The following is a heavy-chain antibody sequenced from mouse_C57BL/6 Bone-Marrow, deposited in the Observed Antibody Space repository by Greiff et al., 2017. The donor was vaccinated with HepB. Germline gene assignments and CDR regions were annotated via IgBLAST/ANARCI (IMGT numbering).Heavy chain of an antibody. D-gene: IGHD3-2*02. Sequence: EVKLVESGGGLVQPGGSLKLSCAASGFTFSDYYMYWVRQTPEKRLEWVAYISNGGGSTYYPDTVKGRFTISRDNAKNTLYLQMSRLKSEDTAMYYCARRQLRFYAMDYWGQGTSVTVSS. V-gene: IGHV5-12*01. J-gene: IGHJ4*01. CDR1: GFTFSDYY. CDR2: ISNGGGST. CDR3: ARRQLRFYAMDY.